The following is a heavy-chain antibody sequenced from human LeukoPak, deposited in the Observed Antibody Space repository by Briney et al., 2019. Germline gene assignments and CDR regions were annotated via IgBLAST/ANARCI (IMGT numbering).Heavy chain of an antibody. CDR2: ISGSGGST. V-gene: IGHV3-23*01. CDR3: AKDHGRDYYGSGRYDY. D-gene: IGHD3-10*01. Sequence: GGSLRLSCAASGFTFSSYGMSWVRQAPGKGLEWVSAISGSGGSTYYADSVKGRFTISRDNSKNTLHLQMNSLRAEDTAVYYCAKDHGRDYYGSGRYDYWGQGTLVTVSS. J-gene: IGHJ4*02. CDR1: GFTFSSYG.